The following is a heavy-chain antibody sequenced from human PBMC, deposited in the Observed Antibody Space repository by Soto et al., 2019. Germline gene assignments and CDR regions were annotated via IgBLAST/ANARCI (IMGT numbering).Heavy chain of an antibody. CDR2: ISAYNGNT. V-gene: IGHV1-18*01. CDR3: ARGRRWLQYRGDSFDY. Sequence: GASVKVSCKASGYTFTSYGISWVRQAPGQGLEWMGWISAYNGNTNYAQKLQGRVTMTTDTSTSTAYMELRSLRSDDTAVYYCARGRRWLQYRGDSFDYWGQGTLVTVSS. J-gene: IGHJ4*02. CDR1: GYTFTSYG. D-gene: IGHD2-21*01.